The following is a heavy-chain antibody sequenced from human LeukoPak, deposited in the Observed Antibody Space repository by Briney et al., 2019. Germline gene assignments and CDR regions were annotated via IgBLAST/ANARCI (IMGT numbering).Heavy chain of an antibody. Sequence: GGSLRLSCAASGFTFSSYAMSWVRQAPGKGLEWVSAISGSGGSTYYADSVKGRLTISRDNVKNSLYLEINSLRADDTAIYYCAKDDSNNYYEYWGQGTLVTVSA. J-gene: IGHJ4*02. CDR1: GFTFSSYA. V-gene: IGHV3-23*01. CDR2: ISGSGGST. D-gene: IGHD2-15*01. CDR3: AKDDSNNYYEY.